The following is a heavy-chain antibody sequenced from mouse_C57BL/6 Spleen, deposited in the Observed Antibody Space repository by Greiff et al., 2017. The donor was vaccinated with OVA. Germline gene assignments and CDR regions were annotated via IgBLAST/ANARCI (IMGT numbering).Heavy chain of an antibody. D-gene: IGHD3-3*01. CDR3: TTGDVGGRLDY. J-gene: IGHJ2*01. Sequence: EVKLQESGAELVRPGASVKLSCTASGFNIKDDYMHWVKQRPEQGLEWIGWIDPENGDTEYASKFQGKATITADTSSNTAYLQLSSLTSEDTAVYYCTTGDVGGRLDYWGQGTTLTVSS. V-gene: IGHV14-4*01. CDR2: IDPENGDT. CDR1: GFNIKDDY.